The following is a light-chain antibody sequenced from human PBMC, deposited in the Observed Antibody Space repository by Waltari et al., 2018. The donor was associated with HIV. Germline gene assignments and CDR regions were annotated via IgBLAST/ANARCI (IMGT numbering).Light chain of an antibody. CDR1: QSVRSD. V-gene: IGKV3-11*01. J-gene: IGKJ1*01. CDR3: QQRSNWPRT. Sequence: EIVLTQSPATLSLSPGERATLSCRASQSVRSDLAWYQQKPGQAPRLLIYEASNRATGIPARFSGSGSGTDFTLTICSLEADDFAVYYCQQRSNWPRTFGQGTKVEIK. CDR2: EAS.